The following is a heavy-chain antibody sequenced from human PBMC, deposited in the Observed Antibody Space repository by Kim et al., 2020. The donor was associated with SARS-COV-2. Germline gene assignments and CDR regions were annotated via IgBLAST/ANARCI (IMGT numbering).Heavy chain of an antibody. Sequence: GESLKISCKGSGYNFTSYWISWVRQMPGKGLEWMGRIDPSDSYTNYSPSFQGHVTIPADKSISTAYLQWSSLKASDTAMYYCARLGSGAYYDSSGYYWGAFAIWRQGTMVTVSS. CDR1: GYNFTSYW. CDR3: ARLGSGAYYDSSGYYWGAFAI. J-gene: IGHJ3*02. CDR2: IDPSDSYT. V-gene: IGHV5-10-1*01. D-gene: IGHD3-22*01.